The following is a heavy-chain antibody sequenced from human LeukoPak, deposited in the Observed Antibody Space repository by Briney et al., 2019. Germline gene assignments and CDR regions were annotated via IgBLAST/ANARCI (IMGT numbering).Heavy chain of an antibody. V-gene: IGHV3-66*01. CDR3: ARGKIYYDSSGYGARGMDV. CDR2: IYSGGST. Sequence: GGSLRLSCAASGFTVSSNYMSWVRQAPGKGLEWVSVIYSGGSTYYADSVKGRFTISRDNSKNTLYLQMNSLRAEDTTVYYCARGKIYYDSSGYGARGMDVWGQGTTVTVSS. J-gene: IGHJ6*02. CDR1: GFTVSSNY. D-gene: IGHD3-22*01.